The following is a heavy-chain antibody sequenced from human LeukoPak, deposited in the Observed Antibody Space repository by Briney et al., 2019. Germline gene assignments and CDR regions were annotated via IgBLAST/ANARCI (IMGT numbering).Heavy chain of an antibody. V-gene: IGHV3-23*01. CDR3: AKDRIAAAGTDPFDY. CDR2: ISGSGSTI. CDR1: GSTFSSYA. D-gene: IGHD6-13*01. J-gene: IGHJ4*02. Sequence: PGGSLRLSCAASGSTFSSYAMSWVRQAPGKGLEWVSAISGSGSTIYYADSVKGRFTISRDNAKNSLYLQMNSLRAEDTAVYYCAKDRIAAAGTDPFDYWGQGTLVTVPS.